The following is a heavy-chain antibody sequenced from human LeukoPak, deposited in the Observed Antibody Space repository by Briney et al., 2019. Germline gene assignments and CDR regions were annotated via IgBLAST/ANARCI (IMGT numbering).Heavy chain of an antibody. CDR1: GYTFTGYY. Sequence: ASVKVSCKASGYTFTGYYMHWVRQAPGQGLEWMGWINPNSGGTNYAQKFQGRVTMTRDTSISTAYMELSRLRSEDTAVYYCAREGIMITFGGDRNYFDYWGQGTLVTVSS. J-gene: IGHJ4*02. V-gene: IGHV1-2*02. CDR3: AREGIMITFGGDRNYFDY. CDR2: INPNSGGT. D-gene: IGHD3-16*01.